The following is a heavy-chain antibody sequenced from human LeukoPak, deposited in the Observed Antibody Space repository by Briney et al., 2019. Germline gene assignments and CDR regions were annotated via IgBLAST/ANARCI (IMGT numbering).Heavy chain of an antibody. Sequence: HGGSLRLSCAASGFTFSSYSMNWVRQAPGKGLEWVSSISSSSSYIYYADSVKGRFTISRDNAKNSLYLQMNSLRAEDTAVYYCARYQVSDPNAFDIWGQGTMVTVSS. CDR3: ARYQVSDPNAFDI. CDR1: GFTFSSYS. CDR2: ISSSSSYI. V-gene: IGHV3-21*01. J-gene: IGHJ3*02.